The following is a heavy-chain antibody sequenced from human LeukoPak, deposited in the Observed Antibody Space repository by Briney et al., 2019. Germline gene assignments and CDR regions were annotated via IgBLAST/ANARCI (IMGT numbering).Heavy chain of an antibody. J-gene: IGHJ6*03. Sequence: GASVKVSCKASGGTFSSYAISWVRQAPGQGLEWMGIINPSGGSTSYAQKFQGRVTMTRDTSTSTVYMELSSLRSEDTAVYYCARGREYSSSLSSLYYMDVWGKGTTVTVSS. D-gene: IGHD6-6*01. V-gene: IGHV1-46*01. CDR1: GGTFSSYA. CDR2: INPSGGST. CDR3: ARGREYSSSLSSLYYMDV.